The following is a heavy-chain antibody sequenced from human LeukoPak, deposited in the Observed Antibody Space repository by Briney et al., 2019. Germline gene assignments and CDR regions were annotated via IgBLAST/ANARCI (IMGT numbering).Heavy chain of an antibody. J-gene: IGHJ4*02. Sequence: GGSLRLSCAASGFTFRDHGVSWFRQGPGKGPEWISFIKTKTYGGTTDYAASVKGRFTISRDDSTGIAYLQMDSLKHEDTAMYYCSRGVIVGAAYFDYWGQGTLVTVSS. V-gene: IGHV3-49*03. CDR1: GFTFRDHG. D-gene: IGHD1-26*01. CDR3: SRGVIVGAAYFDY. CDR2: IKTKTYGGTT.